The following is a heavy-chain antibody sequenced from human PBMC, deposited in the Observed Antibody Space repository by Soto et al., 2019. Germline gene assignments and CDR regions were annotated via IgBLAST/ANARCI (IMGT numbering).Heavy chain of an antibody. CDR1: GFTFSSYG. D-gene: IGHD2-2*02. J-gene: IGHJ4*02. V-gene: IGHV3-30*03. Sequence: PGGSLRLSCAASGFTFSSYGMHWVRQAPGKGLEWVAIISYDGSKKYYADSVKGRFTISRDNSKNTLYLQMNSLRAEDTAVYYCARGVEYCSGTSCYIDDWGQGTLVTVSS. CDR3: ARGVEYCSGTSCYIDD. CDR2: ISYDGSKK.